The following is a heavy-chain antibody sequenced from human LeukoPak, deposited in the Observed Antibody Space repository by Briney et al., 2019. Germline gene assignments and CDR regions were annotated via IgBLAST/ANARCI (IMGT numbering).Heavy chain of an antibody. CDR2: IYYTGIT. V-gene: IGHV4-39*07. D-gene: IGHD2-2*01. Sequence: NASETLSLTCTVSGASITSSNYYWLWLRQPPGKGLEWIGSIYYTGITYYNLSLKSRVTISVDTSKYQCSLRLSSVTAADTAVYYCARGCSETTCYRGGFDYWGQGALVTVSS. CDR1: GASITSSNYY. J-gene: IGHJ4*02. CDR3: ARGCSETTCYRGGFDY.